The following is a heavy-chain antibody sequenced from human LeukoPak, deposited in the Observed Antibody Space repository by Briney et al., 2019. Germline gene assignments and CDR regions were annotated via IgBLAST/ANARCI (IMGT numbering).Heavy chain of an antibody. CDR1: GGTFISYA. CDR3: ARDPGCGGDCYSAGYFDY. V-gene: IGHV1-69*01. Sequence: AAVKVSCKASGGTFISYAISWVRQAPGQGLEWMGGIIPIFGTANYAQKFQGRVTITADESTSTAYMELSSLRSEDTAVYYCARDPGCGGDCYSAGYFDYWGQGTLVTVSS. D-gene: IGHD2-21*02. J-gene: IGHJ4*02. CDR2: IIPIFGTA.